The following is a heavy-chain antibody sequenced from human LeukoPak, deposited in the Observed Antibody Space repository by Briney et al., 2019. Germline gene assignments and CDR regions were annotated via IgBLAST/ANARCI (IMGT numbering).Heavy chain of an antibody. CDR1: VFTFRSYS. CDR2: ISSSSSYI. V-gene: IGHV3-21*01. Sequence: PGGSLTLSCAASVFTFRSYSMNWVRQAPAQGLEWVSSISSSSSYIYYADSVKGRFTISSDNDNNSLYLQINRLRAEDTAVYYCAREVPGVGAFWFVPWGEGGLVTVSS. D-gene: IGHD1-26*01. J-gene: IGHJ5*02. CDR3: AREVPGVGAFWFVP.